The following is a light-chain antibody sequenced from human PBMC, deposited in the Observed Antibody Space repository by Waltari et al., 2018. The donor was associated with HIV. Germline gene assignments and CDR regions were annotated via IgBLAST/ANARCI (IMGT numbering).Light chain of an antibody. CDR1: SSDVGNYNL. CDR3: CSYAGSVTFVV. J-gene: IGLJ2*01. Sequence: HSALTQPASVSGSPGQSITISCTGASSDVGNYNLVSWYQQHPGKAPKLIIYDVSTRPSGVPARFSGSKSGNTASLTIFGLQAEDEADYYCCSYAGSVTFVVFGGGTKVTVV. CDR2: DVS. V-gene: IGLV2-23*02.